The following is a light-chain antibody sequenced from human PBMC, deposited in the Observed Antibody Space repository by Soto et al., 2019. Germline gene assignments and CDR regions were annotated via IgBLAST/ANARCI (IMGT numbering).Light chain of an antibody. CDR1: QSLLHSNGYNY. J-gene: IGKJ5*01. Sequence: DIVMTQSPLSLPVTPGEPASISCRSSQSLLHSNGYNYLDWYLQKPGQSPQLLIYLGSNRASGVPERFSGSRSGTDFTLKISRVAAEEVGVYYWMRDLQTSVTLGQWTPLQI. CDR3: MRDLQTSVT. CDR2: LGS. V-gene: IGKV2-28*01.